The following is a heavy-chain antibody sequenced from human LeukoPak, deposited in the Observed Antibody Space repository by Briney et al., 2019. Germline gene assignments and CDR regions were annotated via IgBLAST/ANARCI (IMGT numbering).Heavy chain of an antibody. J-gene: IGHJ3*02. Sequence: SQTLSLTCTVSGGSISSGGYYWSWIRQHPGKGLEWIGYIYYSGSTYYNPSFKSRVTISVDTSKNQFSLKLSSVTAADTAVYYCARYPEGYCSGGSCYSGPLRAFDIWGQGTMVTVSS. V-gene: IGHV4-31*03. CDR2: IYYSGST. D-gene: IGHD2-15*01. CDR3: ARYPEGYCSGGSCYSGPLRAFDI. CDR1: GGSISSGGYY.